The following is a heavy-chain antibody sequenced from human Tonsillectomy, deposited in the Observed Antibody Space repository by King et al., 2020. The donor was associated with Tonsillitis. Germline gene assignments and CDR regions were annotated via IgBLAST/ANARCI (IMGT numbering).Heavy chain of an antibody. J-gene: IGHJ6*03. CDR3: ARDYCSSTSCYYYYMDV. D-gene: IGHD2-2*01. V-gene: IGHV1-18*01. CDR2: ISAYTGNT. Sequence: VQLVESGAEVKKPGASVKISCKASGYTFTSYGISWVRQAPGQGLEWMGWISAYTGNTNYAQKLQGRVAMTTETSTNTAYMELRSLRSDDPAVYYCARDYCSSTSCYYYYMDVWGKGTTVTVSS. CDR1: GYTFTSYG.